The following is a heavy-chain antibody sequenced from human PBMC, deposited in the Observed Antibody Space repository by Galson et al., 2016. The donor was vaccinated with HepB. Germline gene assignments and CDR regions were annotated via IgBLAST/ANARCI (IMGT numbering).Heavy chain of an antibody. J-gene: IGHJ5*02. V-gene: IGHV1-69*04. CDR1: GDTFSNYA. Sequence: SGDTFSNYAISWVRQAPGQGLEWMGKIIPILDITHYAQKFQGRVTITADKSTTTAYMELSSLRSDDTAVYYCARAIFGVVNNWFDPWGQGTLVTVSS. CDR2: IIPILDIT. CDR3: ARAIFGVVNNWFDP. D-gene: IGHD3-3*01.